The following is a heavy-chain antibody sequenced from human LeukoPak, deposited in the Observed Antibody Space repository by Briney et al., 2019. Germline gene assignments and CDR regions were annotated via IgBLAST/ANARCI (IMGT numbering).Heavy chain of an antibody. V-gene: IGHV1-2*02. CDR1: GYTFIAYY. CDR3: ARGYCTNGVCYDDY. D-gene: IGHD2-8*01. Sequence: ASVKVSCKASGYTFIAYYIHWLRQAPGQGLEWIGWINPNTGDTNYAQNFQGRVTMIRDASISTADMELNRLRSDDTAVYYCARGYCTNGVCYDDYWGQETLVTVSS. J-gene: IGHJ4*02. CDR2: INPNTGDT.